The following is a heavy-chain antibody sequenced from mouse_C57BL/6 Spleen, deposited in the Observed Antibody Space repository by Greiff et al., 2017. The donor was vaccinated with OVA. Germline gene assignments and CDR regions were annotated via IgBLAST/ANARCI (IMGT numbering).Heavy chain of an antibody. CDR2: IYPGDGDT. D-gene: IGHD4-1*01. CDR3: AREGLGHFDY. CDR1: GYAFSSSW. V-gene: IGHV1-82*01. Sequence: VQLQQSGPELVKPGASVKISCKASGYAFSSSWMNWVKQRPGKGLEWIGRIYPGDGDTNYNGKFKGKATLTADKSSSTAYMQLSSLTSEDSAVYFCAREGLGHFDYWGQGTTLTGSS. J-gene: IGHJ2*01.